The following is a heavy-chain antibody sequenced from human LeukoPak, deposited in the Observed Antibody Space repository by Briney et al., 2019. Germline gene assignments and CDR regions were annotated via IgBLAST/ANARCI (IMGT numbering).Heavy chain of an antibody. CDR1: GGSISSGDYY. Sequence: SETLSLTCTVSGGSISSGDYYWSWIRQPPGKGLEWIGEINHSGSTNYNPSLKSRVTISVDTSKNQFSLKLSSVTAADTAVYYCARVGYSSSWYDLHSEYFQHWGQGTLVTVSS. D-gene: IGHD6-13*01. CDR3: ARVGYSSSWYDLHSEYFQH. V-gene: IGHV4-39*07. CDR2: INHSGST. J-gene: IGHJ1*01.